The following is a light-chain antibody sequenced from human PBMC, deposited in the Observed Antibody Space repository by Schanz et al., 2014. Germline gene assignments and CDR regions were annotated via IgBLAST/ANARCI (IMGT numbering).Light chain of an antibody. CDR3: QVWDSSSNQAV. Sequence: SYELTQPPSVSVAPGKTATITCGGDNIGSESVHWYQQRPGQAPVLVVYDNSDRPSGTPERFSGSNSGDTATLTVSSVEAGDEADYYCQVWDSSSNQAVFGGGTKLTVL. J-gene: IGLJ3*02. V-gene: IGLV3-21*03. CDR1: NIGSES. CDR2: DNS.